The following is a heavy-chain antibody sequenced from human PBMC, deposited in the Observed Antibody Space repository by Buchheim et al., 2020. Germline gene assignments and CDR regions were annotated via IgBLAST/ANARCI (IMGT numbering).Heavy chain of an antibody. D-gene: IGHD6-13*01. Sequence: QVQLQESGPGLVKPSETLSLTCTVSGGSVSSGSYYWSWIRQPPGKGLEWIGYIYYSGSTNYNPSLKSRVTISVHTSKNQFSLRLSSVTAADTAVYYCARVLGYSSSWYPMYYFDYWGQGTL. CDR3: ARVLGYSSSWYPMYYFDY. CDR2: IYYSGST. CDR1: GGSVSSGSYY. V-gene: IGHV4-61*01. J-gene: IGHJ4*02.